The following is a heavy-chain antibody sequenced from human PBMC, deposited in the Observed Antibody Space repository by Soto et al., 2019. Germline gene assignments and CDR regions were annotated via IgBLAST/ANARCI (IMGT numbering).Heavy chain of an antibody. Sequence: SETLSLTCTVSGGSISSSNYYWGWIRQPPGKGLEWIGNIYHTGITYHNPSLKGRVTISVDTSKNQFSLELSSVTAADTAVYYCATYSGSSGWLDPWGQGTLVTVSS. CDR2: IYHTGIT. V-gene: IGHV4-39*01. J-gene: IGHJ5*02. D-gene: IGHD6-6*01. CDR1: GGSISSSNYY. CDR3: ATYSGSSGWLDP.